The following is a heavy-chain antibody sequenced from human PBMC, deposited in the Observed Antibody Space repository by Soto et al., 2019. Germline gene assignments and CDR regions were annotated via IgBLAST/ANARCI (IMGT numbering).Heavy chain of an antibody. CDR2: IFSNDEK. CDR3: ARWGRDGYTSREGYYYYGMDV. Sequence: QVTLKESGPVLVKPTETLTLTCTVSGFSLSNARMGVSWIRQPPGKALEWLAHIFSNDEKSYSTSLKSRLTISKDTSKRQVVLTMTNMDPVDTATYYCARWGRDGYTSREGYYYYGMDVWGQGTTVTVSS. V-gene: IGHV2-26*01. CDR1: GFSLSNARMG. D-gene: IGHD3-16*01. J-gene: IGHJ6*02.